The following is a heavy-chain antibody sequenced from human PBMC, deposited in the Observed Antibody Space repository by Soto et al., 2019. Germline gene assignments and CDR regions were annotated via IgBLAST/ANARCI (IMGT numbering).Heavy chain of an antibody. Sequence: QVQLQESGPGLVKPSGTLSLSCAVSSGSISSFNWWSWVRQPPGKGLEWIGEIYHSGSTNYNPSLKSRVLISIDKSKNQSSLKLGSVAAADTAVYYWARGGGYYFGSGTFYYFDYWGQGTLVTVSS. CDR3: ARGGGYYFGSGTFYYFDY. CDR1: SGSISSFNW. J-gene: IGHJ4*02. D-gene: IGHD3-10*01. V-gene: IGHV4-4*02. CDR2: IYHSGST.